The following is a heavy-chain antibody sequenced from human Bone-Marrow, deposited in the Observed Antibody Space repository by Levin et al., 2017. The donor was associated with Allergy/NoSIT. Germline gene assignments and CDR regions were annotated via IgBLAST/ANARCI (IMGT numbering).Heavy chain of an antibody. CDR1: DDSIGSSSYI. CDR3: ARYSLAGISHY. D-gene: IGHD6-13*01. CDR2: IYPSGTT. V-gene: IGHV4-39*01. J-gene: IGHJ1*01. Sequence: MSSETLSLTCTASDDSIGSSSYIWGWIRQPPGKGLEWIGTIYPSGTTHYKPSLKSRVTMSVDTSKKQFSLNLRSVTAADTAVYFCARYSLAGISHYWGQGTLVTVSS.